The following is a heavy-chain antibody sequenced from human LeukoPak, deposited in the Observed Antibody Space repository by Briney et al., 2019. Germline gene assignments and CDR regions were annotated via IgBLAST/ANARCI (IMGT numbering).Heavy chain of an antibody. J-gene: IGHJ3*02. V-gene: IGHV1-18*01. Sequence: ASVKVSCKASGYTFTSYGISWVRQTPGQGLEWMGWISAYNGNTNYAQKLQGRVTMSTDTSTSTGYMELRSLRSDDTAVYYCARGLQETLAWLKALSAFDIWGEGTMVTVSS. D-gene: IGHD5-24*01. CDR1: GYTFTSYG. CDR2: ISAYNGNT. CDR3: ARGLQETLAWLKALSAFDI.